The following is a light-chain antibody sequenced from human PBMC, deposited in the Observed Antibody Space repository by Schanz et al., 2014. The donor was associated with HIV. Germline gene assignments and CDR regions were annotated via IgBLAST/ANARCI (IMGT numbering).Light chain of an antibody. V-gene: IGLV2-14*03. J-gene: IGLJ2*01. CDR3: SSYTSSSTLVV. CDR1: SSDVGSYNY. CDR2: DVS. Sequence: QSALTQPASVSGSPGQSITISCTGTSSDVGSYNYVSWYQPHPDKAPKLMIYDVSNRPSGVSNRFSGSKSGNTASLTISGLQAEDEADYYCSSYTSSSTLVVFGGGTKLTVL.